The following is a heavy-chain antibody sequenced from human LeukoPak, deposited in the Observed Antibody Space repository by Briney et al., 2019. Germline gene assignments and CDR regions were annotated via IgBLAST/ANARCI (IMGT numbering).Heavy chain of an antibody. CDR1: GYTFTNYG. V-gene: IGHV1-18*01. CDR2: ISGYNGKT. J-gene: IGHJ1*01. D-gene: IGHD4-17*01. CDR3: ARDDYGGYVSYLQH. Sequence: ASAKVSCKASGYTFTNYGISWVRQAPGQGPEWMGWISGYNGKTNYAQKFQGRVTMTTDTSTSTAYMDLRSLRSDDTAVYYCARDDYGGYVSYLQHWGQGTLVIASS.